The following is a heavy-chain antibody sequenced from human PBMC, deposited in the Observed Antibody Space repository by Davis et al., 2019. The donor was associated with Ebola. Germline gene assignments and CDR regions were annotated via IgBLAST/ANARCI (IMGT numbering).Heavy chain of an antibody. CDR2: ISGSGGST. J-gene: IGHJ6*02. CDR1: GFTFSSYA. D-gene: IGHD2-2*01. Sequence: GGSLRLSCAASGFTFSSYAMSWVRQAPGKGLEWVSAISGSGGSTYYADSVKGRFTISRDNSKNTLYLQMNSLRAEDTAVYYCAKDLTVVVPAAIGGMDVWGQGTTVTVSS. CDR3: AKDLTVVVPAAIGGMDV. V-gene: IGHV3-23*01.